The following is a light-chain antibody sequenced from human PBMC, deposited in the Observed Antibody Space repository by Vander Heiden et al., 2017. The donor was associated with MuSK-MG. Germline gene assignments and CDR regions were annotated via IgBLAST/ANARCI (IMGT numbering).Light chain of an antibody. CDR2: QDS. V-gene: IGLV3-1*01. Sequence: SYELTQPPSVSVSPGQTASITCSGDKLGDKYACWYQQKPGQSPVLVIYQDSKRPSGIPERFSGSNSANTATLTISGTQAMDEADYYSQAWDSSTGVFGGGTKLTVL. CDR3: QAWDSSTGV. J-gene: IGLJ2*01. CDR1: KLGDKY.